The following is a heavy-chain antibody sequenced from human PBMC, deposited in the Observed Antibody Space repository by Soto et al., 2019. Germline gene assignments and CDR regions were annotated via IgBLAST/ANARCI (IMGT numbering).Heavy chain of an antibody. D-gene: IGHD2-2*01. CDR3: AKEGYCSSTSCYGGGRYYYYMDV. V-gene: IGHV3-23*01. CDR1: GFTFSSYA. J-gene: IGHJ6*03. Sequence: GGSLRLSCAASGFTFSSYAMSWVRQAPGKGLEWVSAISGSGGSTYYADSVKGRFTISRDNSKNTLYLQMNSLRAEDTAVYYCAKEGYCSSTSCYGGGRYYYYMDVWGKGTTVTVSS. CDR2: ISGSGGST.